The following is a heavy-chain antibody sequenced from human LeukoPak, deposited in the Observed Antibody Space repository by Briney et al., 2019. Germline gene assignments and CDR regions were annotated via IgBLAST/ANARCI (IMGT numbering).Heavy chain of an antibody. J-gene: IGHJ3*02. CDR3: ARDRPMIVVADAFDI. V-gene: IGHV3-20*04. Sequence: GGSLRLSCAASGFTFDEYGMSRVRQAPGKGLEWVSGISLNGGSSGYADSVKGRFTISRDNSKNTLYLQMNSLRAEDTAMYYCARDRPMIVVADAFDIWGQGTTVTVSS. D-gene: IGHD3-22*01. CDR1: GFTFDEYG. CDR2: ISLNGGSS.